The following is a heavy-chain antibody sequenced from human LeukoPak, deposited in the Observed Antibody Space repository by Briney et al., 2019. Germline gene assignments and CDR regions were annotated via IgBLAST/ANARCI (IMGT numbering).Heavy chain of an antibody. Sequence: GGSLRLSCAASGFTFSSYGMHWVRRAPGKGLEWVAFIRYDGSNKYYADSVRGRFTISRDNSKNTLYLQMNSLRAEDTAVYYCAKDGDTFGGVIRGPLDYWGQGTLVTVSS. J-gene: IGHJ4*02. D-gene: IGHD3-16*01. V-gene: IGHV3-30*02. CDR2: IRYDGSNK. CDR1: GFTFSSYG. CDR3: AKDGDTFGGVIRGPLDY.